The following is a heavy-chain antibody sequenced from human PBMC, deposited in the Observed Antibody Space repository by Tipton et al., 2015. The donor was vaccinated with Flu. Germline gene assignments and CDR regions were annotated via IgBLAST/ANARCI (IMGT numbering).Heavy chain of an antibody. V-gene: IGHV3-21*01. D-gene: IGHD3-9*01. CDR3: ARSTYYDILTGYYPTIDYYYYGMDV. Sequence: SLRLSCAASGFTFSSYSMNWVRQAPGKGLEWVSSISSSSTYIYYADSVKGRFTISRDNAKNSLYLQMNSLRAEDTAVYYCARSTYYDILTGYYPTIDYYYYGMDVWGQGTTVTVSS. J-gene: IGHJ6*02. CDR2: ISSSSTYI. CDR1: GFTFSSYS.